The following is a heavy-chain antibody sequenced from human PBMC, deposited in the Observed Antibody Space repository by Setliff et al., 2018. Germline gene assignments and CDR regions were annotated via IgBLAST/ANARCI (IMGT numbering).Heavy chain of an antibody. CDR3: VRESRSTWYRRDF. Sequence: SETLSLTCTVSGDSISSYYWSWIRQPPGKGLEWIGYIYYSGSTNYNPSLQSRVAISVDTSKNYFSLDVSSVTAADTAVYYCVRESRSTWYRRDFWGQGTLVTVSS. D-gene: IGHD6-13*01. CDR2: IYYSGST. V-gene: IGHV4-59*12. CDR1: GDSISSYY. J-gene: IGHJ4*02.